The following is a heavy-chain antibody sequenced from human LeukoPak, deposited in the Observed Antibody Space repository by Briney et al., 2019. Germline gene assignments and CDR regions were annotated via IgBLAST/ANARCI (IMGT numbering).Heavy chain of an antibody. CDR1: GGSFSGYY. Sequence: PSETLSLTCAVYGGSFSGYYWSWIRQPPGKGLEWIGEINHSGSTNYNPSLKSRVTISVDTSKNQFSLKLSSVTAADTAVYYCXXXXXXXSSSDHPLDYWGQGTLVTVSS. CDR2: INHSGST. D-gene: IGHD6-6*01. J-gene: IGHJ4*02. V-gene: IGHV4-34*01. CDR3: XXXXXXXSSSDHPLDY.